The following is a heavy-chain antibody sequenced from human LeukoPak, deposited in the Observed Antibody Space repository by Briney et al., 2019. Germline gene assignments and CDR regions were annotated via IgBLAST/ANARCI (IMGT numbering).Heavy chain of an antibody. CDR3: AKDITYYDFWSGYYTPAHFDY. CDR2: ISGSGGST. CDR1: GFTFSSYA. D-gene: IGHD3-3*01. Sequence: PGGSLRLSCAASGFTFSSYAMSWVRQAPGKGLEWVSAISGSGGSTYYADSVKGRFTISRDNSKNTLYLQMNSLRAEDTAVYYCAKDITYYDFWSGYYTPAHFDYWGQGTLVTVSS. J-gene: IGHJ4*02. V-gene: IGHV3-23*01.